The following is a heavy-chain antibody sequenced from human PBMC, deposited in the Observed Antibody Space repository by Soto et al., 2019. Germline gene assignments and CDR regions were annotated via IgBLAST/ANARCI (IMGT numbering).Heavy chain of an antibody. CDR2: INPSGGST. CDR3: ARDYLYRYCSGGSCQSMKDYYYYYMDV. CDR1: GYTFTSYY. J-gene: IGHJ6*03. V-gene: IGHV1-46*03. D-gene: IGHD2-15*01. Sequence: QVQLVQSGAEVKKPGASVKVSCKASGYTFTSYYMHWVRQAPGQGLEWMGIINPSGGSTSYAQKFQGRVTMTKDTSTSKVYKELSSLRSEDTAVYYCARDYLYRYCSGGSCQSMKDYYYYYMDVWGKGTTVTVSS.